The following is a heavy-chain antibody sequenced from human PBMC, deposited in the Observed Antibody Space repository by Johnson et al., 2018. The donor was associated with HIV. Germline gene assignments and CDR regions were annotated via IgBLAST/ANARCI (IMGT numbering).Heavy chain of an antibody. CDR2: ISYDGNNK. CDR3: ARSYSTSWNASDI. J-gene: IGHJ3*02. Sequence: QVQLVESGGGVVQPGRSLRLSCAASGFTFRSHAMHWVRQAPGKGLEWVAVISYDGNNKFQADSVKGRFTISRDNSKNTLYLQMNSLRAEDTAVYYCARSYSTSWNASDIWGQGTIVTFSS. CDR1: GFTFRSHA. V-gene: IGHV3-30-3*01. D-gene: IGHD4-11*01.